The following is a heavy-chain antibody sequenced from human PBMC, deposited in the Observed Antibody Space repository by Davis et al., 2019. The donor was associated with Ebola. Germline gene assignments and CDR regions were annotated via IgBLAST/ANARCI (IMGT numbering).Heavy chain of an antibody. CDR1: GFTFSNYG. D-gene: IGHD2-21*01. J-gene: IGHJ3*02. V-gene: IGHV3-30*03. Sequence: GESLKISCAASGFTFSNYGMHWVRQAPGGGLEWVAVISGSGRTLYYADSVKGRSTISRDNSKNTLYLQMNSLRAEDTAVYYCAREGSRHIVVGLGPDAFDIWGQGTMVTVSS. CDR3: AREGSRHIVVGLGPDAFDI. CDR2: ISGSGRTL.